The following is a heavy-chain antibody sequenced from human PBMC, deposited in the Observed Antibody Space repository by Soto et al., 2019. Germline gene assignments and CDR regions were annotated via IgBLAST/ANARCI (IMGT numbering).Heavy chain of an antibody. CDR2: LSHDGSNK. V-gene: IGHV3-30*03. Sequence: PGGSLRLSCAASGLIFSAFGIHWVRQAPGKGLEWVAFLSHDGSNKYYADSVRGRFTISRDNSKNTVYLQMNSLRPDDTAVYYCARDRDGGTYTYFDNWGQGTRVTVSS. CDR3: ARDRDGGTYTYFDN. CDR1: GLIFSAFG. D-gene: IGHD1-26*01. J-gene: IGHJ4*02.